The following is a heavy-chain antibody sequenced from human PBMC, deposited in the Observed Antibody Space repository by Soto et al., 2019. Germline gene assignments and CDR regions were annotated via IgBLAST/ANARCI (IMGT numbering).Heavy chain of an antibody. CDR2: ISYDGSNK. CDR1: GFTFSSYG. Sequence: PGGSLRLSCAASGFTFSSYGMHWVRQAPGKGLEWVAVISYDGSNKYYADSVKGRFTISRDNSKNTLYLQMNSLRAEDTAVYYCAKYGIFFDYWGQGTLVTVSS. V-gene: IGHV3-30*18. D-gene: IGHD3-3*02. J-gene: IGHJ4*02. CDR3: AKYGIFFDY.